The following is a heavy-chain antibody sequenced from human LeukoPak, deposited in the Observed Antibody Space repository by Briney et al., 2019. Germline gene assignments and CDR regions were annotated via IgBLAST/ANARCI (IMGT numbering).Heavy chain of an antibody. V-gene: IGHV3-23*01. CDR2: ISGSGGST. CDR3: AKAGALVRSYMDV. D-gene: IGHD1-26*01. CDR1: GITFSSYA. Sequence: GGSLRLSCAASGITFSSYAMSWVRQAPGKGLEWVSVISGSGGSTYYADSVRGRFTLSRDNSKRMLYLQMNSLRAEDTAVYYCAKAGALVRSYMDVCGKGTTVTVSS. J-gene: IGHJ6*03.